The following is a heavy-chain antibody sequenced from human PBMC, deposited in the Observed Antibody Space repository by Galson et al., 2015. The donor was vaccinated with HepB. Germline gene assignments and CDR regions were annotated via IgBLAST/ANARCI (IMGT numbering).Heavy chain of an antibody. J-gene: IGHJ5*02. D-gene: IGHD3-22*01. CDR2: ISGSGDTT. CDR1: GFTFSSYA. V-gene: IGHV3-23*01. CDR3: AKEFYYDNTGP. Sequence: SLRLSCAASGFTFSSYAMSWVRQAPGKGLEWVSAISGSGDTTYYADSVKGRFTISRDNSKNTLYLQMNSLRAEDTAVYYCAKEFYYDNTGPWGQGTLVTVSS.